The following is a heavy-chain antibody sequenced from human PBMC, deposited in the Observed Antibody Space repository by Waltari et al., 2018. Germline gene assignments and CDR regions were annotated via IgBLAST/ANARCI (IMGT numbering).Heavy chain of an antibody. CDR1: GYMFTNYY. J-gene: IGHJ4*02. CDR3: ARRKGYCTSSTCPPVQGYFGY. D-gene: IGHD2-2*01. V-gene: IGHV1-2*02. Sequence: QVQLVQSGAEVKKPGASVKIACKASGYMFTNYYMYWVRQAPGQGLEWLGWINPNSGGTNHAQNVQGRVTMTRDTSISTAYMELTILRSDDTAVYFCARRKGYCTSSTCPPVQGYFGYWGQGTLVTVSS. CDR2: INPNSGGT.